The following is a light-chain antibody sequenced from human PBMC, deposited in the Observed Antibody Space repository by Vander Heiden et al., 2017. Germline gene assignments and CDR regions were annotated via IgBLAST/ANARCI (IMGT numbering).Light chain of an antibody. Sequence: DIEMTQSPSSLSASVGDRVTITCRASQSISSYFNWSQQNPGNAPTPLIYAASRVQSRVPSRCSGRGAGKVSTLTSSRLQHEVAATYCWQQSNWTPLTFGGGTKVEIK. V-gene: IGKV1-39*01. CDR3: QQSNWTPLT. CDR2: AAS. J-gene: IGKJ4*01. CDR1: QSISSY.